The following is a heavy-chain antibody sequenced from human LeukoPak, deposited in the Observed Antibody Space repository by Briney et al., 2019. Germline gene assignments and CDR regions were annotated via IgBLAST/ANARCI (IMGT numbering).Heavy chain of an antibody. Sequence: GGSLRLSCAASGFTFSSYGMHWVRQAPGKGLEWVAVIWYDGSNKYYADSVKGRFTISRANSKNTLYLQMNSLRAEDTAVYYCAKDLRSGYYTNIDWCDPWGQGTLVTVSS. CDR2: IWYDGSNK. V-gene: IGHV3-33*06. CDR1: GFTFSSYG. D-gene: IGHD3-22*01. CDR3: AKDLRSGYYTNIDWCDP. J-gene: IGHJ5*02.